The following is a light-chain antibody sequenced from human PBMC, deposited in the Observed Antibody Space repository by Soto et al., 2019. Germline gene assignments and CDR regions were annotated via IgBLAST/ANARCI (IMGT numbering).Light chain of an antibody. CDR1: QSLLHSNGYNY. J-gene: IGKJ4*01. CDR2: LGS. Sequence: DIVMTQSPLSLPVTPGEPASISCRSSQSLLHSNGYNYLDWYLQKPGQSPQLLIYLGSNRASGVPDRFSCSGSGTDFTLKISRVEAEDVGVYYCMQALQTPGLTFGGGTKVEIK. CDR3: MQALQTPGLT. V-gene: IGKV2-28*01.